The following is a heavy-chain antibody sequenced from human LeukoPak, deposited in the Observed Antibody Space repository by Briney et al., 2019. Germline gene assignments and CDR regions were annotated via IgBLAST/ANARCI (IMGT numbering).Heavy chain of an antibody. CDR3: ARRLTTEETFDY. J-gene: IGHJ4*02. D-gene: IGHD1-1*01. CDR2: IYPGDSDT. CDR1: GYTFTTYW. Sequence: LGESLKISCKGSGYTFTTYWIAWVRQVPGKGLEWMAIIYPGDSDTKYSPSFQGQISVSVDKSTSTAYLQWNSLQASDTAMYYCARRLTTEETFDYWGQGTLVTVSS. V-gene: IGHV5-51*01.